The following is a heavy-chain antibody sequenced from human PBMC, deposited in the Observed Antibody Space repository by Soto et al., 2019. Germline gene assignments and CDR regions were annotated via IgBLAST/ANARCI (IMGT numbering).Heavy chain of an antibody. D-gene: IGHD5-18*01. CDR2: ISAYNGNT. J-gene: IGHJ6*02. V-gene: IGHV1-18*01. Sequence: ASVKVSCKASGYTFTSYGTSWVRQAPGQGLEWMGWISAYNGNTNYAQKLQGRVTMTTDTSTSTAYMELRSLRSDDTAVYYCARDGVDTATGYYYVMDVWGQGTTVTVSS. CDR3: ARDGVDTATGYYYVMDV. CDR1: GYTFTSYG.